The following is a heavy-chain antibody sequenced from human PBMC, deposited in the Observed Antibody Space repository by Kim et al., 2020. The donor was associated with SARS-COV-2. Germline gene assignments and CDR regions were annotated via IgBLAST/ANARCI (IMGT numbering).Heavy chain of an antibody. V-gene: IGHV3-30*01. D-gene: IGHD3-16*02. J-gene: IGHJ3*02. Sequence: GRFTISRDNSKNTLYLQMNSLRAEDTAVYYCARPMITFGGVIVDFDAFDIWGQGTMVTVSS. CDR3: ARPMITFGGVIVDFDAFDI.